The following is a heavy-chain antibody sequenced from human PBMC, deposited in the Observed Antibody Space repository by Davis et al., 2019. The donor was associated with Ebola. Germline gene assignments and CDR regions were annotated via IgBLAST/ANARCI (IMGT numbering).Heavy chain of an antibody. D-gene: IGHD4-23*01. V-gene: IGHV3-30*19. CDR2: IWYDGSRK. CDR3: ARDPDYGGNLIRYFDY. CDR1: GLNFRSYG. J-gene: IGHJ4*02. Sequence: PGGSLRLSCAASGLNFRSYGMHWVRQAPDKGLEWVAVIWYDGSRKYYGDSVKGRFTISRDNSKNTLYLQMNSLRAEDTAVYYCARDPDYGGNLIRYFDYWGQGTLVTVSS.